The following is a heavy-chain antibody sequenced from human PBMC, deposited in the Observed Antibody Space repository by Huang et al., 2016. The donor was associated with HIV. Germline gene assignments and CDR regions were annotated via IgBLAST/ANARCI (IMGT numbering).Heavy chain of an antibody. V-gene: IGHV4-34*01. CDR2: INHSGST. CDR1: GGSFSGYY. CDR3: ARERMMSWLDDHDAFDI. Sequence: QVQLQQWGAGLLKPSETLSLTCAVYGGSFSGYYWSWIRQSPGTGLEWIGEINHSGSTNHNPSLKSRLTISVDTSKNQFSLKLSSVTAADTAVYYCARERMMSWLDDHDAFDIWGQGTMVTVSS. J-gene: IGHJ3*02. D-gene: IGHD1-1*01.